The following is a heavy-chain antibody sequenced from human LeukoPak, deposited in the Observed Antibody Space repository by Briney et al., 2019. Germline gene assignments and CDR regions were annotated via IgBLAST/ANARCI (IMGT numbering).Heavy chain of an antibody. CDR2: IYPGDSDT. Sequence: GESLKISCKGSGYSFTSYWIGWVRQMPGKGLEWMGIIYPGDSDTRYSPSFQGQVTISADKSISTAYLQWSSPKASDTAMYYCARVQVVVVAANWFDPWGQGTLVTVSS. CDR1: GYSFTSYW. D-gene: IGHD2-15*01. V-gene: IGHV5-51*01. CDR3: ARVQVVVVAANWFDP. J-gene: IGHJ5*02.